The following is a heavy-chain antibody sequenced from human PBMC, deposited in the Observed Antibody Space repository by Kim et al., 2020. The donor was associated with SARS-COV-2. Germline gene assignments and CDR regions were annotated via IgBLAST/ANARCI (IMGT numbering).Heavy chain of an antibody. V-gene: IGHV3-23*01. Sequence: GSTYYADSVKGRFTISRDNSKNTLYLQMNSLRAEDTAVYYCASPTGYLPYWGQGTLVTVSS. D-gene: IGHD3-9*01. CDR2: GST. CDR3: ASPTGYLPY. J-gene: IGHJ4*02.